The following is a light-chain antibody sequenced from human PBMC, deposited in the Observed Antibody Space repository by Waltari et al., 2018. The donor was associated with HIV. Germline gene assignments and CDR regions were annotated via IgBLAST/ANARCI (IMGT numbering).Light chain of an antibody. Sequence: QSALTQPASVSGSPGQSITISCTGASSDVGGDRYVSWYHQHPGKVPKLLLYEVSKRPSGLSNRFSASKAGNTASLTISGLQPEDEADYYCSSYSSTATLVFGAGTRVTVL. CDR1: SSDVGGDRY. CDR3: SSYSSTATLV. V-gene: IGLV2-14*01. CDR2: EVS. J-gene: IGLJ1*01.